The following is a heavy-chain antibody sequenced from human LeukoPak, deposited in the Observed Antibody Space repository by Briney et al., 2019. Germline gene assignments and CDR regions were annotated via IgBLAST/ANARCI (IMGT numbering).Heavy chain of an antibody. CDR1: GGSISSSSYY. CDR2: IYYSGST. J-gene: IGHJ4*02. V-gene: IGHV4-39*01. CDR3: ASASGYGDYFDY. Sequence: SETLSLTCTVSGGSISSSSYYWGWIRQPPGKGLEWIGSIYYSGSTYYNPSLKSRVTISVDTSKNQFSLKLSSVTAADTAVCYCASASGYGDYFDYWGQGTLVTVSS. D-gene: IGHD4-17*01.